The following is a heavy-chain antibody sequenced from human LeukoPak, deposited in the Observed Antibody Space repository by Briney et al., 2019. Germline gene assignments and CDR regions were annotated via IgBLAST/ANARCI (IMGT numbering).Heavy chain of an antibody. CDR2: ISYSGST. CDR3: ARPSRTGSGWDAFDI. D-gene: IGHD3-22*01. CDR1: GGSISSYY. Sequence: SETLSLTRTVSGGSISSYYWSWVRQPPGKELEWIGHISYSGSTNYNPSLKSRVTISVDTSKNQFSLNLSSVTAADTAVYYCARPSRTGSGWDAFDIWGQGTMVTVSS. V-gene: IGHV4-59*08. J-gene: IGHJ3*02.